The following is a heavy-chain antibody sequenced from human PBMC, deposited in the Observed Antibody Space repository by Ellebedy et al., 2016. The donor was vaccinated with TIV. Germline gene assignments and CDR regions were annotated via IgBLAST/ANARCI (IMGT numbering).Heavy chain of an antibody. CDR3: AKEGSGWPGAHAFDI. Sequence: GESLKISCAASGFTFSSYAMSWVRQAPGKGLEWVSAISGSGGSTYYADSVKGRFTISRDNSKNTLYLQMNSLRAEDTAVYYCAKEGSGWPGAHAFDIWGQGTMVTVSS. CDR2: ISGSGGST. CDR1: GFTFSSYA. J-gene: IGHJ3*02. D-gene: IGHD6-19*01. V-gene: IGHV3-23*01.